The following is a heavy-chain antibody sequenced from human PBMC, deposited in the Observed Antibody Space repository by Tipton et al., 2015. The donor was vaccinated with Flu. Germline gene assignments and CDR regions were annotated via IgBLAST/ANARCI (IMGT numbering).Heavy chain of an antibody. V-gene: IGHV4-59*01. CDR3: ARDVWGGYSYGYYFDY. Sequence: TLSLTGTVSGGSISSYYWSWIRQPPGKGLEWIGYIYYSGSTNYNPSLKSRVTISVDTSKNQFSLKLSSVTAADTAVYYCARDVWGGYSYGYYFDYWGQGTLVTVSS. D-gene: IGHD5-18*01. J-gene: IGHJ4*02. CDR2: IYYSGST. CDR1: GGSISSYY.